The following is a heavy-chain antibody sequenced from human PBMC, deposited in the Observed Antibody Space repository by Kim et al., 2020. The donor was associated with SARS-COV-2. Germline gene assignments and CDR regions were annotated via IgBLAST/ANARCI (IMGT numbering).Heavy chain of an antibody. CDR3: AGSGYSYGSDYYYYYYMDV. Sequence: ASVKVSCKASGYTFTSYYMHWVRQAPGQGLEWMGIINPSGGSTSYAQKFQGRVTMTRDTSTSTVYMELSSLRSEDTAVYYCAGSGYSYGSDYYYYYYMDVWGKGTTVTVSS. CDR2: INPSGGST. J-gene: IGHJ6*03. V-gene: IGHV1-46*01. CDR1: GYTFTSYY. D-gene: IGHD5-18*01.